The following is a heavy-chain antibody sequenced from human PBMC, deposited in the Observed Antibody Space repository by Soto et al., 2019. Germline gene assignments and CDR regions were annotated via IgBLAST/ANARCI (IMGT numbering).Heavy chain of an antibody. CDR1: GFTFSSYA. V-gene: IGHV3-30-3*01. CDR2: ISYDGSNK. J-gene: IGHJ4*02. Sequence: ESVGGVVQPGRSLRLSCAASGFTFSSYAMHWVRQAPGKGLEWVAVISYDGSNKYYADSVKGRFTIPRDNSKNTLYLQMNSLRAEDTAVYYCARETMTYYFDYWGQGTLVTVSS. CDR3: ARETMTYYFDY. D-gene: IGHD3-22*01.